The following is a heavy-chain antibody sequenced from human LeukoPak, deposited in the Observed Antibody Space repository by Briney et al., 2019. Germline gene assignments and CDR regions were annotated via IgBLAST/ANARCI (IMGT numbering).Heavy chain of an antibody. J-gene: IGHJ4*02. CDR2: IYYSGGT. V-gene: IGHV4-59*08. CDR3: ARQKRSYYGSGSHTEEFDY. Sequence: SETLSLTCTVSGGSISSYYRSWIRQPPGKGLEWIGYIYYSGGTNYNPSLKSRVTISVDTSKNQSSLKLSSVTAADTAVYYCARQKRSYYGSGSHTEEFDYWGQGTLVTVSS. D-gene: IGHD3-10*01. CDR1: GGSISSYY.